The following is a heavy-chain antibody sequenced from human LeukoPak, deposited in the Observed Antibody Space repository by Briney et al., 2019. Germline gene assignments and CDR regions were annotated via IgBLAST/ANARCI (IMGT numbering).Heavy chain of an antibody. CDR3: ARSYRDYFDY. V-gene: IGHV3-48*03. CDR2: ISSSGSSM. J-gene: IGHJ4*02. CDR1: GFTFSSYE. D-gene: IGHD3-16*02. Sequence: PGGSLRLXCATSGFTFSSYEMNWVRQAPGKGPEWVSYISSSGSSMYYADSVKGRLTISRDNAKNSLYLQMNNLRAEDTAVYYCARSYRDYFDYWGQGTLVTVSS.